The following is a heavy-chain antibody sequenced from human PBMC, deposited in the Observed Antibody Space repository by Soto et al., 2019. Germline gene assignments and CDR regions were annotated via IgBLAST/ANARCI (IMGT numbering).Heavy chain of an antibody. V-gene: IGHV3-30*18. CDR2: ISYDGSNK. CDR1: GFTFSSYG. D-gene: IGHD5-12*01. Sequence: QVQLVESGGGVVQPGRSLRPSCAASGFTFSSYGMHWVRQAPGKGLEWVAVISYDGSNKYYADSVKGRFTISRDNSKNTLYLQMNSLRAEDTAVYYCAKDRYSGYDGPDAFDIWGQGTMVTVSS. CDR3: AKDRYSGYDGPDAFDI. J-gene: IGHJ3*02.